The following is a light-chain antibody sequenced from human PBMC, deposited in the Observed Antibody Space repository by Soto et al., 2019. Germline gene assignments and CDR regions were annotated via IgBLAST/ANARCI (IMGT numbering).Light chain of an antibody. V-gene: IGLV1-47*01. CDR2: RNN. CDR3: ATWDDSLSAWE. Sequence: QSVLTQSPSASGTPGQRVTVSCSGSSSNIGSNYVYWYQHLPGTAPKLLIYRNNQWPSGVPDRFSGSKSGTSASLAISGLRSEDEADYYCATWDDSLSAWEFGGGTKLTVL. J-gene: IGLJ3*02. CDR1: SSNIGSNY.